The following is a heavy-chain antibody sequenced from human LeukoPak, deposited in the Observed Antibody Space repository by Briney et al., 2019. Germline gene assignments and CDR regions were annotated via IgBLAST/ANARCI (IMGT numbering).Heavy chain of an antibody. CDR2: IIPIFGTA. J-gene: IGHJ4*02. D-gene: IGHD5-12*01. CDR1: GGTFSSYA. CDR3: ARGSYSGSDWGEGAFDY. V-gene: IGHV1-69*05. Sequence: SVKVSCKASGGTFSSYAISWVRQAPGQGLEWMGGIIPIFGTANYAQKFQGRVTITTDESTSTAYMELSSLRSEDTAVYYCARGSYSGSDWGEGAFDYWGQGTLVTVSS.